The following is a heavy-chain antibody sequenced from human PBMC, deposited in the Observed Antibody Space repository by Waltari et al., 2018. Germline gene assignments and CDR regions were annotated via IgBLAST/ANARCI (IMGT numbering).Heavy chain of an antibody. J-gene: IGHJ4*02. V-gene: IGHV4-39*07. D-gene: IGHD6-13*01. CDR2: IYYSGST. CDR3: AREGTAAAGHSY. CDR1: GGSISSSSYY. Sequence: QLQLQESGPGLVKPSETLSLTCTVSGGSISSSSYYWGWIRQPPGKGLEWIGSIYYSGSTYYNPSLKSRVTISVDTSKNQFSLKLSSVTAADTAVYYCAREGTAAAGHSYWGQGTLVTVSS.